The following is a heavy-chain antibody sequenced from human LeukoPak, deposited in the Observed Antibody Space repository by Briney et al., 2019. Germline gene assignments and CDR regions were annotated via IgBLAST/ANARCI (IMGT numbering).Heavy chain of an antibody. Sequence: SETLSLTCAVSGGSISTSNYYWGWIRQPPGKGLEWIGNIFYSGSTYYSPSLRSRVTISLDTSRNQFSLKLNSVTAADTAVYYCARRALSGYALYYMDVWGKGTTVTISS. CDR1: GGSISTSNYY. V-gene: IGHV4-39*07. D-gene: IGHD5-12*01. CDR3: ARRALSGYALYYMDV. CDR2: IFYSGST. J-gene: IGHJ6*03.